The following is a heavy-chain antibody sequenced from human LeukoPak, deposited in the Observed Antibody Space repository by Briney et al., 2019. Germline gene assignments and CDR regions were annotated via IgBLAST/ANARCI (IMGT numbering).Heavy chain of an antibody. J-gene: IGHJ4*02. V-gene: IGHV3-53*01. CDR3: ARGAGSPHSSGYQAPQGY. CDR1: GFTVSSNY. CDR2: IYSGGST. Sequence: GGSLRLSCAASGFTVSSNYMSWVRQAPGKGLEWVSVIYSGGSTYYADSVKGRFTISRDNSKNTRYLQMNSLRAEDTAVYYCARGAGSPHSSGYQAPQGYWGQGTLVTVSS. D-gene: IGHD3-22*01.